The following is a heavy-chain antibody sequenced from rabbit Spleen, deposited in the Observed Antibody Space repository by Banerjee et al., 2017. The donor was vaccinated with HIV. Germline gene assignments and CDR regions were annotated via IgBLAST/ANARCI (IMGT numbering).Heavy chain of an antibody. J-gene: IGHJ4*01. CDR3: ARGSAAMTMVITGFYFGL. Sequence: QEQLVESGGDLVQPEGPLTLTCTASGFSFSSSYWICWVRQAPGKGLECIACIYGGSSGSTYCASWAKVRFTISKTSSTTVTLQMTSLTAADTATYFCARGSAAMTMVITGFYFGLWGPGTLVTVS. D-gene: IGHD2-1*01. CDR2: IYGGSSGST. CDR1: GFSFSSSYW. V-gene: IGHV1S45*01.